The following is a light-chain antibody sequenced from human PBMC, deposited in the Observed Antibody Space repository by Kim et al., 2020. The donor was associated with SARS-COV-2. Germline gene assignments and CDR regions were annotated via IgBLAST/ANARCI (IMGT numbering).Light chain of an antibody. V-gene: IGKV3-20*01. J-gene: IGKJ2*01. CDR1: PSDSSIY. CDR3: QQYGIAPEYT. Sequence: PGESAPPACPAKPSDSSIYLAGYQQKPAQAPRLLIYGASSRATGIPDRFRGSGSGTDFTLTISRLEPEDFAVYYCQQYGIAPEYTFGQGTKLEI. CDR2: GAS.